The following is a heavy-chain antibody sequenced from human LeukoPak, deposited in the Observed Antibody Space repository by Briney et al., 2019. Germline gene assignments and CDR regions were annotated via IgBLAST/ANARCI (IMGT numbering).Heavy chain of an antibody. CDR2: INHSGST. V-gene: IGHV4-34*01. J-gene: IGHJ3*02. CDR3: ARGGQDSYGYEDAFDI. Sequence: SETLSLTCAVYGGSFSGYYWSWNRQPPGKGLEWIGEINHSGSTNYKPSLKSRVTISVDTSKNQFSLKLSSVTAAHTAVYYCARGGQDSYGYEDAFDIWGQGTMVTVSS. CDR1: GGSFSGYY. D-gene: IGHD5-18*01.